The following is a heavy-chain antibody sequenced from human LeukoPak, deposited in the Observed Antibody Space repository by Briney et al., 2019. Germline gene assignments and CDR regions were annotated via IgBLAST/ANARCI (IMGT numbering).Heavy chain of an antibody. CDR3: ARDGWALGP. V-gene: IGHV1-18*01. CDR1: GYTFGSYG. D-gene: IGHD5-24*01. Sequence: GASVKVSCKASGYTFGSYGVSWVRQAPGQGPEWMAWISVYSGNTEYAQKFQDRVTLTADTSTSTVYMELRSLRSDDTAVYYCARDGWALGPWGQGTQVTVSS. J-gene: IGHJ5*02. CDR2: ISVYSGNT.